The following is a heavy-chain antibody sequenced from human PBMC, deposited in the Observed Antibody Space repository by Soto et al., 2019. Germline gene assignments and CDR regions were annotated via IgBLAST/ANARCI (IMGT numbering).Heavy chain of an antibody. CDR3: AKVLFPSLTTVTTPPAEFDY. Sequence: GGSLRLSCAASGFTFSSYAMSWVRQAPGKGLEWVSAISGSGGSTYYADSVKGRFTISRDNSKNTLYLQMNSLRAEDTAVYYCAKVLFPSLTTVTTPPAEFDYWGQGTLVTVSS. D-gene: IGHD4-17*01. V-gene: IGHV3-23*01. CDR2: ISGSGGST. J-gene: IGHJ4*02. CDR1: GFTFSSYA.